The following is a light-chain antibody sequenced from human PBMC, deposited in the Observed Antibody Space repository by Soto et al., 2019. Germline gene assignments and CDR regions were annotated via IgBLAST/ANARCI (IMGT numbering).Light chain of an antibody. CDR2: GAS. CDR3: QQYGSSPRT. Sequence: EIVLTQSPGTLSLSPGERATLSCRASQSVSSSYLAWYQQKPGQDPMLLIYGASSRATGIPDRFNGSGSGTDFTLTISRLEPEDCAVYYCQQYGSSPRTFGQGTKLEIK. CDR1: QSVSSSY. V-gene: IGKV3-20*01. J-gene: IGKJ2*01.